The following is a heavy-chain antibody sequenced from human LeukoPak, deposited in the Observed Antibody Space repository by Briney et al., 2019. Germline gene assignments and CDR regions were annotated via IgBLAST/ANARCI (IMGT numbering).Heavy chain of an antibody. Sequence: PGGSLRLSCAASGFIFDDYGMSWVRQAPGKWLEWVSGINWNGGSTGYADSVKGRFTISRDNAKNSLYLQMNSLRAEDTALYYCAKGYQLLWSQFDPWGQGTLVTVSS. D-gene: IGHD2-2*01. J-gene: IGHJ5*02. CDR2: INWNGGST. CDR3: AKGYQLLWSQFDP. V-gene: IGHV3-20*04. CDR1: GFIFDDYG.